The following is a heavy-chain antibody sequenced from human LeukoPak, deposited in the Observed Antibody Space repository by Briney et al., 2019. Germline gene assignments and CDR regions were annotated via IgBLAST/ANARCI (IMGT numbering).Heavy chain of an antibody. CDR2: IYTTGST. CDR1: GGSISSYY. Sequence: SETLSLTCTVSGGSISSYYWSWIRQPPGKGLEWIGRIYTTGSTDYNPSLKSRVTMSVDTSKNQFSLKLSSVTAADTAVYYCARGLKRGYSYGAHFDYWGQGTLVTVSS. J-gene: IGHJ4*02. CDR3: ARGLKRGYSYGAHFDY. V-gene: IGHV4-4*07. D-gene: IGHD5-18*01.